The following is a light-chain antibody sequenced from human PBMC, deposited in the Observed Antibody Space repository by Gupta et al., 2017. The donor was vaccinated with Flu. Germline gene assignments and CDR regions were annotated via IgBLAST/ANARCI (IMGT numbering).Light chain of an antibody. CDR1: SSDVGSYNL. Sequence: QAALTQPAAVSGSPGPSMNIFWHGTSSDVGSYNLVSWYQQHPGKAPKLMIYEGSKRPSGVSNRFSGSKSGNTASLTISGLQAEDEADYYCCSYAGSRVVFGGGTKLTVL. J-gene: IGLJ2*01. V-gene: IGLV2-23*01. CDR3: CSYAGSRVV. CDR2: EGS.